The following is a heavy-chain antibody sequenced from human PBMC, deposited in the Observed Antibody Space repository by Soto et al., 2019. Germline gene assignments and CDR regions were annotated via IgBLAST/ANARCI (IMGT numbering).Heavy chain of an antibody. V-gene: IGHV3-48*01. CDR3: ARDLNYGLFDY. Sequence: EVQLVESGGGLVQPGGSLRLSCAASGFTFSSYSMNWVRQAPGKGLEWVSYISSSSSTIYYADSVTGRFTISRDNAKNTLYLKMKTLRAEDTALYYCARDLNYGLFDYWGQGTLVTVSS. D-gene: IGHD4-17*01. J-gene: IGHJ4*02. CDR1: GFTFSSYS. CDR2: ISSSSSTI.